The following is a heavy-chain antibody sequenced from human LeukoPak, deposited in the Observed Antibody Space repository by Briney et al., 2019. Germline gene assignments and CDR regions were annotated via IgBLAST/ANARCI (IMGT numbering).Heavy chain of an antibody. CDR2: MNAKSGHT. CDR1: GYTFTSYG. J-gene: IGHJ6*02. CDR3: ARGMFDNSGTYYYFYYALDV. Sequence: GASVKVSCKASGYTFTSYGISWVRQAPGQGPEWMGWMNAKSGHTGYAQKFEGRVTMTRDTSTNTAYMELSGLRSEDMAVYYCARGMFDNSGTYYYFYYALDVWGQGTTVTVSS. V-gene: IGHV1-8*02. D-gene: IGHD3-22*01.